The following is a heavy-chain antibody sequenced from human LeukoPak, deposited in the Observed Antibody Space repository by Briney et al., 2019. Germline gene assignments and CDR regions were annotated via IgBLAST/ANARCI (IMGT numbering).Heavy chain of an antibody. CDR2: ISAYNGNT. J-gene: IGHJ6*03. V-gene: IGHV1-18*01. D-gene: IGHD2-2*01. CDR1: GYTFTSYG. Sequence: ASVKVSCKASGYTFTSYGISWVRQAPGQGLEWMGWISAYNGNTNYAQKLQGRVTMTTDTSTSTSYMELRSLRSDDTAVYYCARDTHCSSTSCYRGMDVWGKGATVTVSS. CDR3: ARDTHCSSTSCYRGMDV.